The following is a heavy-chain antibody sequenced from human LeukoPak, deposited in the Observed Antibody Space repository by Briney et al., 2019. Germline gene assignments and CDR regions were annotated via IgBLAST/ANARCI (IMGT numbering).Heavy chain of an antibody. J-gene: IGHJ5*02. D-gene: IGHD3-10*01. V-gene: IGHV4-59*12. CDR2: IYYSGST. CDR3: AATNMVRGRNWFDP. Sequence: PSETLSLTCTVSGGSISSYYWSWIRQPPGKGLEWIGYIYYSGSTNYNPSLKSRVTISVDTSKNQFSLKLSSVTAADTAVYYCAATNMVRGRNWFDPWGQGTLVTVSS. CDR1: GGSISSYY.